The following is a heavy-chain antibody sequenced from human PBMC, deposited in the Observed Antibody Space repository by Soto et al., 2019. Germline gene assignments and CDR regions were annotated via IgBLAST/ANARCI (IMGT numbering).Heavy chain of an antibody. V-gene: IGHV1-8*01. J-gene: IGHJ6*02. D-gene: IGHD3-16*01. CDR3: AREGVRGIDV. CDR2: MNTDSAKT. CDR1: GYTFTSYD. Sequence: QVQLVQSGAEVKKPGASVKVSCKASGYTFTSYDINWVRQATGQGLEWMGWMNTDSAKTGYAQKFQRRITMTRNTSTSTAYMELSSLRSEHTVVSYCAREGVRGIDVWGQGTTVTVSS.